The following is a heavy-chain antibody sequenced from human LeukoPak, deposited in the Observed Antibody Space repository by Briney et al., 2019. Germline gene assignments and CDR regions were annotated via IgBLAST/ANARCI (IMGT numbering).Heavy chain of an antibody. Sequence: GGSLRLSCAASGFSFSSYGMHWVRQAPGKGLEWVAFIRNDGSSKQYTDSVKGRFTISRDDAKNSLYLEMDSLRAEDTAVYYCARTIYYYESTSYFSDAFDVWGQGTMVTVSS. D-gene: IGHD3-22*01. CDR3: ARTIYYYESTSYFSDAFDV. CDR2: IRNDGSSK. CDR1: GFSFSSYG. V-gene: IGHV3-30*02. J-gene: IGHJ3*01.